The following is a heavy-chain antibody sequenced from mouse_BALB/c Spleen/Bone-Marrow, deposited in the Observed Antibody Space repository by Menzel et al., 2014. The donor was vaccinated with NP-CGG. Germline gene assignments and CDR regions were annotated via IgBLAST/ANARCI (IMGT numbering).Heavy chain of an antibody. Sequence: LQQSGSELVRPGASVKLSCKASGYTFTSYWMHWVKQRPGQGLEWIGNIYPGSGSTNYDEKFKSKATLTVDTSSSTAYMQLSSLTSEDSAVYYFTPRLRHWGQATTLTVSS. CDR1: GYTFTSYW. D-gene: IGHD1-2*01. CDR2: IYPGSGST. CDR3: TPRLRH. V-gene: IGHV1S22*01. J-gene: IGHJ2*01.